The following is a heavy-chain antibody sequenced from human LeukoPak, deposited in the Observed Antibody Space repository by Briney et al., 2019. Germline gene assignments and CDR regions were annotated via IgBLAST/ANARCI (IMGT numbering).Heavy chain of an antibody. CDR1: GYTFTSYY. V-gene: IGHV1-46*01. D-gene: IGHD4-11*01. CDR3: ARDKDYSESGLLGYYYYMDV. J-gene: IGHJ6*03. Sequence: ASVTVSCKASGYTFTSYYMHWVRQAPGQGLEWMGIINPSGGSTSYAQKFQGRVTMTRDTSTSTVYMELSSLRSEDTAVYYCARDKDYSESGLLGYYYYMDVWGKGTTVTVSS. CDR2: INPSGGST.